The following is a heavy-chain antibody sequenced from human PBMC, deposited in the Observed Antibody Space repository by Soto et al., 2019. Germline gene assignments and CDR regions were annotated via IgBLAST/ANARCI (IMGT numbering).Heavy chain of an antibody. D-gene: IGHD4-4*01. CDR1: GFTFSSYA. Sequence: PGGSLRLSCAASGFTFSSYAMHWVRQAPGKGLEWVAVISYDGSNKYYADSVKGRFTISRDNSKNTLYLQMNSLRAEDTAVYYCARDLVTTVSTDYYYGMDVWGQGTTVTVSS. CDR3: ARDLVTTVSTDYYYGMDV. J-gene: IGHJ6*02. CDR2: ISYDGSNK. V-gene: IGHV3-30-3*01.